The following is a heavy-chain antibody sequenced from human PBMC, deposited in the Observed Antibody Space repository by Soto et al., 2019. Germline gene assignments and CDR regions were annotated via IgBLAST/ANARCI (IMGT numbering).Heavy chain of an antibody. CDR2: IVVGSGNT. D-gene: IGHD4-17*01. J-gene: IGHJ3*02. Sequence: QLQLVQSGPEVKKPGTSVKVSCKASGFTFTSSAMQWVRQARGQRLEWIGWIVVGSGNTNYAQKFQERVTITRDMSTSTAYMELSSLRSEDTAVYYCAADPRVTTVVPTDAFDIWGQGTMVTVSS. CDR1: GFTFTSSA. CDR3: AADPRVTTVVPTDAFDI. V-gene: IGHV1-58*02.